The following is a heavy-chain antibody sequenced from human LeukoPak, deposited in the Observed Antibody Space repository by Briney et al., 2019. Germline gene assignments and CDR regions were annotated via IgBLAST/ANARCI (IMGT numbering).Heavy chain of an antibody. D-gene: IGHD6-13*01. CDR2: VANDGRDK. V-gene: IGHV3-30*18. CDR3: AKDLNVAAAGYYFDY. Sequence: GRSLRLSCAASGFTFSNYGMHWVRQAPGKGLEWVAVVANDGRDKRYADSVKGRFTISRDNSKTTVYLQMNSLRAEDTAVYYCAKDLNVAAAGYYFDYWGQGTLVTVSS. CDR1: GFTFSNYG. J-gene: IGHJ4*02.